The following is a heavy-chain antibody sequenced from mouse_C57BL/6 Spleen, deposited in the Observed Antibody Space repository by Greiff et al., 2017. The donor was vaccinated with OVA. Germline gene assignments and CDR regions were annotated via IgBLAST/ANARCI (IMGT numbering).Heavy chain of an antibody. CDR2: IHPNSGST. Sequence: QVQLQQPGAELVKPGASVKLSCKASGYTFTSYWMHWVKQRPGQGLEWIGMIHPNSGSTNYNEKFKSKATLTVDKSSSTAYMQLSSLTSEDSAVYYLAREREFITTVVATRYFDVWGTGTTVTVSS. V-gene: IGHV1-64*01. J-gene: IGHJ1*03. CDR3: AREREFITTVVATRYFDV. D-gene: IGHD1-1*01. CDR1: GYTFTSYW.